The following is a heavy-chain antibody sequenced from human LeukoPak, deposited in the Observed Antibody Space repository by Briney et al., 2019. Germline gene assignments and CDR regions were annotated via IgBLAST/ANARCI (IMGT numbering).Heavy chain of an antibody. J-gene: IGHJ5*02. CDR3: ARVSIVVVPGSNWFDP. V-gene: IGHV3-7*01. Sequence: PGGSLRLSCAASGFAFSSYWMTWVRQAPGKGLEWMANIRPDGNEKYYVDSVKGQFTISRDNAKNSLYLQMNSLRAEDTAIYYCARVSIVVVPGSNWFDPWGQGTLVTVSS. CDR2: IRPDGNEK. D-gene: IGHD2-2*01. CDR1: GFAFSSYW.